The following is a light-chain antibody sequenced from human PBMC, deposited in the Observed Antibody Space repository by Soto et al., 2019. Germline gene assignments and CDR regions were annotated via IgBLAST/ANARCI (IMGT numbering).Light chain of an antibody. CDR1: QSVSSN. CDR3: QQDNNWRPIT. CDR2: GAS. Sequence: EIVMTQSTATLSVSPGERATLSCRASQSVSSNLAWYQQKPGQAPRLLIYGASTRATGIPARFSGSGSGTECTLTMSSLQSEDFAVYYCQQDNNWRPITFGQGTRLESK. J-gene: IGKJ5*01. V-gene: IGKV3-15*01.